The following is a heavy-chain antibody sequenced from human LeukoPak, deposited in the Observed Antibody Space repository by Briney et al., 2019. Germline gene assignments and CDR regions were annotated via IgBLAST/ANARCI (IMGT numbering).Heavy chain of an antibody. CDR2: INPNSGGT. Sequence: ASVKVSCKASGYSFADYYMHWVRQAPGQGREWMGWINPNSGGTNYAQKFQGRVTMTRDTSISTAYMELSRLRSDDTAVYYCARGARERWLQYIDYWGQGTLVTVSS. CDR3: ARGARERWLQYIDY. V-gene: IGHV1-2*02. D-gene: IGHD5-24*01. J-gene: IGHJ4*02. CDR1: GYSFADYY.